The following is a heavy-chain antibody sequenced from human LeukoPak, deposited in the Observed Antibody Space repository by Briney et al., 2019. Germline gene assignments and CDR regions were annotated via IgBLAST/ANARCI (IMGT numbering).Heavy chain of an antibody. J-gene: IGHJ4*02. Sequence: GGPLRLSCVASGITFSSSWMSWVRQAPGKGLEWVANIKPDGSVKYYADSVKGRFTISRDNAENSLYPQMNSLRTEDTAVYYCARDQPDPAGTGPRFDYWGQGSLVTVSS. D-gene: IGHD1-1*01. V-gene: IGHV3-7*01. CDR3: ARDQPDPAGTGPRFDY. CDR1: GITFSSSW. CDR2: IKPDGSVK.